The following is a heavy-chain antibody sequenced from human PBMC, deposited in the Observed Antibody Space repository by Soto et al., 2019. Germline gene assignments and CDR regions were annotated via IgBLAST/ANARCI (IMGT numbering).Heavy chain of an antibody. CDR2: ISYDGSNK. CDR1: GFTFSSYA. Sequence: GSLRLSCAASGFTFSSYAMHWVRQAPGKGLEWVAVISYDGSNKYYADSVKGRFTISRDNSKNTLYLQMNSLRAEDTAVYYCAREWEPSPQKEHYYYGMDVWGQGTTVTVSS. CDR3: AREWEPSPQKEHYYYGMDV. D-gene: IGHD1-26*01. V-gene: IGHV3-30-3*01. J-gene: IGHJ6*02.